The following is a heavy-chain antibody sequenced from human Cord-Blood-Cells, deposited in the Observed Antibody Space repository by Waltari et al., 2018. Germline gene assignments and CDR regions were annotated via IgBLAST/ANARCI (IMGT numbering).Heavy chain of an antibody. D-gene: IGHD6-13*01. CDR3: ASGSTGYSSSWYFDY. Sequence: QVQLQESGPGLVKPSQTLSITCTVPGGSISIGGCYWSSIGQHPGKGLEWLGYIYYSGSTYYNPSLKSRVTISVDTSKNQFSLKLSSVTAADTAVYYCASGSTGYSSSWYFDYWGQGTLVTVSS. CDR1: GGSISIGGCY. V-gene: IGHV4-31*03. J-gene: IGHJ4*02. CDR2: IYYSGST.